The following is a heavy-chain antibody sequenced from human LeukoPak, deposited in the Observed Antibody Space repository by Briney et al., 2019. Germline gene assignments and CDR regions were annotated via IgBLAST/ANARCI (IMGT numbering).Heavy chain of an antibody. CDR3: ARGGYIYDRYMDV. CDR1: GFTFDDYA. D-gene: IGHD3-16*01. V-gene: IGHV3-9*01. Sequence: PGGSLRLSCAASGFTFDDYAMHWVRQAPGKGLEWVSGISWNSGSIGYADSVKGLFTISRDNAKNSLYLQMNSLRAEDTALYYCARGGYIYDRYMDVWGKGTTVTVSS. J-gene: IGHJ6*03. CDR2: ISWNSGSI.